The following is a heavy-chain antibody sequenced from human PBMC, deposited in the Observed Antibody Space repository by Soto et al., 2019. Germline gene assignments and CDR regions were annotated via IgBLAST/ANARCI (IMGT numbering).Heavy chain of an antibody. CDR1: GFSLSTSGVG. Sequence: SGPTLVNPTQTLTLTCTFSGFSLSTSGVGVGWIRQPPGKALEWLVLIYWNDDKRYSPSLKSRLTITKDTSKNQVVLTMTNMDPVDTATYYCAHSMVHLKSLGHYSGMDVWGQGTTVTVSS. CDR3: AHSMVHLKSLGHYSGMDV. CDR2: IYWNDDK. D-gene: IGHD3-10*01. V-gene: IGHV2-5*01. J-gene: IGHJ6*02.